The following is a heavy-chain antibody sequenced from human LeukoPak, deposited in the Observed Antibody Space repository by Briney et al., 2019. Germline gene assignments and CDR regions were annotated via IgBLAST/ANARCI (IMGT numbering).Heavy chain of an antibody. Sequence: SETLSLTCTVSGGSISSGAYYWSWIRQPPGKGLEWIGYIYHIGTTYYNPSLKSRITMSLDRSKNQFSLKLSSVTVADTAVYYCARSRDTYVDVWGKGTTVTVSS. CDR3: ARSRDTYVDV. CDR1: GGSISSGAYY. CDR2: IYHIGTT. D-gene: IGHD3-10*01. J-gene: IGHJ6*03. V-gene: IGHV4-30-2*01.